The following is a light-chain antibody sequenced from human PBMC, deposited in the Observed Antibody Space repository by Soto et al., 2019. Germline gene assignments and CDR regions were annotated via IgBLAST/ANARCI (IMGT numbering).Light chain of an antibody. J-gene: IGLJ1*01. V-gene: IGLV2-14*03. CDR1: SNDVGHFNY. CDR2: DVN. CDR3: TSFTTSDTFV. Sequence: QSALAQLAFVSGSPGQSVTISCTGTSNDVGHFNYVSWFQQHPGKAPKLLIFDVNNWPSGVSDRFSGSKSGNTASLTISGLQPEDEADYYCTSFTTSDTFVFGSGTKLTVL.